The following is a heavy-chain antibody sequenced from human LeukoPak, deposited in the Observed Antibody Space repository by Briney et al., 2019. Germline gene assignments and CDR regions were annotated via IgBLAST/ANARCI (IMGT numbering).Heavy chain of an antibody. D-gene: IGHD6-6*01. Sequence: GGSLRLSCAASGFTFSSFTMNWVRQAPGKGLEWVSSISSSSSSYIYSADSVKGRFTISRDNARNSLYLRMNSLRAEDTAVYYCARDPGAYSSSPIDYWGQGTLGTVSS. V-gene: IGHV3-21*01. CDR3: ARDPGAYSSSPIDY. J-gene: IGHJ4*02. CDR2: ISSSSSSYI. CDR1: GFTFSSFT.